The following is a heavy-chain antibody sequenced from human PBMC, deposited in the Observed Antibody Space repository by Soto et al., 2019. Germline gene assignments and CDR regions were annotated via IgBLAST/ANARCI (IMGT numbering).Heavy chain of an antibody. CDR1: GGTFSSYA. CDR2: ISAYNGNT. J-gene: IGHJ3*02. V-gene: IGHV1-18*01. D-gene: IGHD3-3*01. CDR3: ARDTSDFWSGPTNDAFDI. Sequence: GASVKVSCKASGGTFSSYAISWVRQAPGQGLEWMGWISAYNGNTNYAQKFQDRVTMTTDTSTRTAYMELRSLRSDDTAVYYCARDTSDFWSGPTNDAFDIWGQGTMVTVSS.